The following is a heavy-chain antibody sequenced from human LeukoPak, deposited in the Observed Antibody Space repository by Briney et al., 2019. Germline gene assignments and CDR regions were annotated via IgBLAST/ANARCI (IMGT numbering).Heavy chain of an antibody. CDR1: GFTLSSYA. D-gene: IGHD2/OR15-2a*01. CDR3: ARGALSYSFDP. J-gene: IGHJ5*02. Sequence: GGSLRLSCAASGFTLSSYAMSWVRQAPGKGLEWVSAISSSGGSTYYADSVKGRFTISRDNSKNTLYLQMNSLRAADTAVHFCARGALSYSFDPWGQGTLVIVSS. CDR2: ISSSGGST. V-gene: IGHV3-23*01.